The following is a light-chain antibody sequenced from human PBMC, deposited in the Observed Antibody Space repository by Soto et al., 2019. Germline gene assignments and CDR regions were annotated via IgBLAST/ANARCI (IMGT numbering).Light chain of an antibody. J-gene: IGKJ5*01. Sequence: EIVLTQSPATLSVSPGERATLSCRASQSVSSSFLAWYQQKRGQPPRLLIYGASSRATGIPDRFSGSGSATDFTLTLSRVEPDDFAVYYCQHFRAFGQGTRLEIK. V-gene: IGKV3D-20*02. CDR1: QSVSSSF. CDR3: QHFRA. CDR2: GAS.